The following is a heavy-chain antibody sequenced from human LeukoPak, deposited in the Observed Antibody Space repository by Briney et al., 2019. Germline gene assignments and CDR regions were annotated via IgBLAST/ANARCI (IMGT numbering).Heavy chain of an antibody. D-gene: IGHD2-15*01. V-gene: IGHV1-24*01. CDR1: RNTPTELS. CDR3: TRVDGSPDY. CDR2: FDPEDGET. Sequence: ASVKVFCKVSRNTPTELSMHWVRTAPGKGLEWMGGFDPEDGETIYAQKFQGRVTMTEDTSTDTAYMELSSLRSEDTALYFCTRVDGSPDYWGQGTLVTVSS. J-gene: IGHJ4*02.